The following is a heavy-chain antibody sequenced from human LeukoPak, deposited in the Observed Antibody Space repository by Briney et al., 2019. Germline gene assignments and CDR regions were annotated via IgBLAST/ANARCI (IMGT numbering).Heavy chain of an antibody. V-gene: IGHV3-21*01. CDR1: GFTFSSYS. D-gene: IGHD5-12*01. J-gene: IGHJ6*02. CDR3: ARDWVDIVATAYYYYGTDV. CDR2: ISSSSSYI. Sequence: GGSLRLSCAASGFTFSSYSMNWVRQAPGKGLEWVSSISSSSSYIYYADSVKGRFTISRDNAKNSLYLQMNSLRAEDTAVYYCARDWVDIVATAYYYYGTDVWGQGTTVTVSS.